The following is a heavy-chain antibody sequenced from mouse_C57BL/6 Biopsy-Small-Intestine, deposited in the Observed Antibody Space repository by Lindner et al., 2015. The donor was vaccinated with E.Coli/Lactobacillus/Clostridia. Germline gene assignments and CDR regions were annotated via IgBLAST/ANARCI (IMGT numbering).Heavy chain of an antibody. CDR3: ARGERGDFDY. CDR1: GYAFSNYW. V-gene: IGHV1-80*01. Sequence: VQLQESGAELVKSGASVKISCKASGYAFSNYWMNWVKQRPGKGLEWIGQIYPGDGDTDYNGKFKGKATLTADKSSNTAYMQLSSLTSEDSAVYFCARGERGDFDYWGQGTTLTVSS. J-gene: IGHJ2*01. CDR2: IYPGDGDT.